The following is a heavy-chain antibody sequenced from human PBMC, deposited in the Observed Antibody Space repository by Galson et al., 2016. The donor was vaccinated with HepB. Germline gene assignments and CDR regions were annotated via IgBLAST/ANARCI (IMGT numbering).Heavy chain of an antibody. Sequence: ETLSLTCAVSGGSIGSSNWWTWVRQPPGKGLEWIGEIYHSGTTHYNPSLESRVTISVDKSKNQFSLKLNSVTAADTAVYYCARNSGGSYLGWFDPWGQGTLVTVSS. D-gene: IGHD1-26*01. J-gene: IGHJ5*02. CDR3: ARNSGGSYLGWFDP. CDR1: GGSIGSSNW. CDR2: IYHSGTT. V-gene: IGHV4-4*02.